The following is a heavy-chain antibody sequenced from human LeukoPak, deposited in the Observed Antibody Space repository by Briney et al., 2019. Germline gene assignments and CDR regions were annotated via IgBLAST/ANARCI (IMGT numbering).Heavy chain of an antibody. CDR1: GFTFTSYW. J-gene: IGHJ4*02. CDR2: INTDGSNT. CDR3: TRALHECGGDCYSFDY. V-gene: IGHV3-74*01. D-gene: IGHD2-21*02. Sequence: GGSLRLSCVVSGFTFTSYWMHWVRQVPGKGLVWVARINTDGSNTRYVDSVKGRFTISRDNDKNTLYLQMNSLRVEDTGVYYCTRALHECGGDCYSFDYWGQGNLVTVSS.